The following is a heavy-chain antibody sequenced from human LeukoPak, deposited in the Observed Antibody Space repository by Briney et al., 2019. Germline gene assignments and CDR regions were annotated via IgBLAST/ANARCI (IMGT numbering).Heavy chain of an antibody. CDR3: ARRKATIDYYMDV. D-gene: IGHD5-12*01. CDR1: GFTFSSYS. V-gene: IGHV3-21*01. J-gene: IGHJ6*03. CDR2: ISSSSSYI. Sequence: GGSLRLSCAAPGFTFSSYSMNWVRQAPGKGLEWVSSISSSSSYIYYADSVKGRFTISRDNAKNSLYLQMNSLRAEDTAVYYCARRKATIDYYMDVWGKGTTVTVSS.